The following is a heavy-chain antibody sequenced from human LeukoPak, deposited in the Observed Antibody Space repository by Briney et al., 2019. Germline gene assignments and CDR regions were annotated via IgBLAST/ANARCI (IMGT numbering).Heavy chain of an antibody. D-gene: IGHD4-11*01. CDR2: INPNSGGA. V-gene: IGHV1-2*02. CDR1: GYTFTSYD. Sequence: ASVKVSCKASGYTFTSYDINWVRQATGQGLEWMGWINPNSGGAYYAQKFQGRVTMTRDTSISTAYMELSRLTSDDTAMYYCARAPTAHYFHYWGQGTLVTVSS. J-gene: IGHJ4*02. CDR3: ARAPTAHYFHY.